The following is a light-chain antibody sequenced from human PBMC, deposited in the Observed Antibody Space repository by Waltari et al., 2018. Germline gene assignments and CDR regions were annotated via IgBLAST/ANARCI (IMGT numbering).Light chain of an antibody. Sequence: IVMTQSPATLSVSPGARATLSCRASQSVSSNLAWYQQKPGQAPRLLIYRASTRAIGIPARFSGSGSGTEFTLTISSLQSEDFAVYFCQQYLNRLTFGGGTKVEIK. J-gene: IGKJ4*01. CDR3: QQYLNRLT. CDR1: QSVSSN. CDR2: RAS. V-gene: IGKV3-15*01.